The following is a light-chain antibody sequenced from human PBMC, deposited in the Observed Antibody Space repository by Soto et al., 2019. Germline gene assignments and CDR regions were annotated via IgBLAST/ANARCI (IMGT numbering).Light chain of an antibody. Sequence: EIVMTQSPATLSVSPGDRATLSCRASESVTSSLAWYQQKPGQPPRLLIYAASTRATGIPARFSGSGSGTDFTLTISSLEPEDFAVYYCQQRSSWPFTFGPGTKVDIK. V-gene: IGKV3-11*01. J-gene: IGKJ3*01. CDR2: AAS. CDR1: ESVTSS. CDR3: QQRSSWPFT.